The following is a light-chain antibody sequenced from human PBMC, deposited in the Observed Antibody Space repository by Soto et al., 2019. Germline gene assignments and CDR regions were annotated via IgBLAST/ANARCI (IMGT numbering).Light chain of an antibody. Sequence: EIVLTQSPGTLSLSPWERATLSCMAIQSVSSSYLAWYQQKPGQAPRLLIYGASSRATGIPDRFSGSGSGTEFTLTISSLQSEDFAVYYCQQYNNWPPVTFGPGTKVDIK. CDR3: QQYNNWPPVT. V-gene: IGKV3-20*01. CDR1: QSVSSSY. J-gene: IGKJ3*01. CDR2: GAS.